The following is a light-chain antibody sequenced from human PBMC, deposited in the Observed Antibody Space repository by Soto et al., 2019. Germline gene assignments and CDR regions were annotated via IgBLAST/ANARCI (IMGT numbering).Light chain of an antibody. CDR3: QQYYDAPQT. V-gene: IGKV4-1*01. CDR2: LAS. CDR1: QSILYSSNNKNY. Sequence: DIVMTQSPDSLAVSLGETATINCKSSQSILYSSNNKNYLAWYQQKPGQPAKPLIYLASTLESGVTDRSSGSGSGTDFTLTISSLQAGDVAVYYCQQYYDAPQTFGQGTKVEIK. J-gene: IGKJ1*01.